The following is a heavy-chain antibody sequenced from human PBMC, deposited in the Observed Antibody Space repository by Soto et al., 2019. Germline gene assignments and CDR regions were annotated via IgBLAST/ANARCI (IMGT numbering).Heavy chain of an antibody. CDR1: GFTFSSYW. V-gene: IGHV3-7*05. D-gene: IGHD6-13*01. Sequence: GGSLRLSCAASGFTFSSYWMSWVRQAPGKGLEWVANIKQDGSEKYYVDSVKGRFTISRDNAKNSLYLQMNSLRAEDTAVYYCAREYSSSWYALPHYYYGMDVWGQGTTVTVSS. CDR3: AREYSSSWYALPHYYYGMDV. CDR2: IKQDGSEK. J-gene: IGHJ6*02.